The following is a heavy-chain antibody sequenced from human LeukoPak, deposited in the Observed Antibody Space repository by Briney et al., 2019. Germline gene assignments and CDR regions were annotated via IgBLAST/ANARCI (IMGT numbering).Heavy chain of an antibody. V-gene: IGHV1-18*01. Sequence: ASVKVSCKAYGYTFMSHGISWVRQAPGQGLEWMGWISGSSSNTNYAQRLQGRVTMTTDTSTTTAYMELRSLRSDDTAVYYCARDEQWLVPISRPFYGMDVWGQGTTVTVSS. CDR3: ARDEQWLVPISRPFYGMDV. CDR1: GYTFMSHG. CDR2: ISGSSSNT. J-gene: IGHJ6*02. D-gene: IGHD6-19*01.